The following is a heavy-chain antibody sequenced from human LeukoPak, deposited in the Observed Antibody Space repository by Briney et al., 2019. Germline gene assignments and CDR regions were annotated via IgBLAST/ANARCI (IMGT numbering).Heavy chain of an antibody. CDR1: GFTFSSYA. V-gene: IGHV3-23*01. D-gene: IGHD3-3*01. CDR3: ARDGGRDYDFWSGYDY. Sequence: PGGSLRLSCAASGFTFSSYAMSWVRQAPGKGLEWVSAISGSGGSTYYADSVKGRFTISRDNSKNTLYLQMNSLRAEDTAVYYCARDGGRDYDFWSGYDYWGQGTLVTVSS. CDR2: ISGSGGST. J-gene: IGHJ4*02.